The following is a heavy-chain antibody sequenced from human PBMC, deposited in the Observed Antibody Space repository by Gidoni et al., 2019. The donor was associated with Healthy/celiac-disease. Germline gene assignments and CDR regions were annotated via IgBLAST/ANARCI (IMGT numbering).Heavy chain of an antibody. CDR1: GGSLSGDY. Sequence: QVQLQQWGAGLLKPSETLSLTCAVYGGSLSGDYWNWIRQPPGKGLEWIGEINHSGSTNYNPSLKSRVTISVDTSKNQFSLKLSSVTAADTAIYYCARDRMGAVPMDYWGQGTLVTVSS. CDR2: INHSGST. J-gene: IGHJ4*02. V-gene: IGHV4-34*01. CDR3: ARDRMGAVPMDY. D-gene: IGHD3-16*01.